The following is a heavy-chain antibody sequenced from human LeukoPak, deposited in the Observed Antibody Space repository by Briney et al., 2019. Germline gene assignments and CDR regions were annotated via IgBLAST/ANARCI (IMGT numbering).Heavy chain of an antibody. CDR3: ARDSGSY. V-gene: IGHV3-7*04. CDR2: IKPDGSEK. J-gene: IGHJ4*02. CDR1: GFTLSNHW. Sequence: GGSLRLSCAASGFTLSNHWMTWVRQAPGKGLGWVANIKPDGSEKFYVDSVKGRFSISRDNAKNSLFLQMNSLRAEDTAVYYCARDSGSYWGQGTLVTVSS. D-gene: IGHD1-26*01.